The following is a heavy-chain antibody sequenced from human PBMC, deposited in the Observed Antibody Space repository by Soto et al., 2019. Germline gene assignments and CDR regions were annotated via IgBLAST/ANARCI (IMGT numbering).Heavy chain of an antibody. J-gene: IGHJ6*02. CDR1: GFTFDDYA. CDR3: AKDVAAGVPYGMDV. Sequence: PGWSLRLSCAASGFTFDDYAMHWVRQAPGKGLEWVSGISWNSGSIGYADSVKGRFTISRDNAKNSLYLQMNSLRAEDTALYYCAKDVAAGVPYGMDVWGQWTTVTVSS. D-gene: IGHD2-15*01. CDR2: ISWNSGSI. V-gene: IGHV3-9*01.